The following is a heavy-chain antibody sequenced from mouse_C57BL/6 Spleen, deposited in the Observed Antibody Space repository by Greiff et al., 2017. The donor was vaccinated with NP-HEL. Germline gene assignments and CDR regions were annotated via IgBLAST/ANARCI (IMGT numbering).Heavy chain of an antibody. V-gene: IGHV1-82*01. D-gene: IGHD1-1*01. CDR1: GYAFSSSW. CDR2: IYPGDGDT. J-gene: IGHJ2*01. CDR3: AQNPNYSVLDY. Sequence: QVQLQQSGPELVKPGASVKISCKASGYAFSSSWMNWVKQRPGKGLEWIGRIYPGDGDTNYNGKFKGKATLTADKSSSTAYMQLSSLTSEYSAVYFCAQNPNYSVLDYWGQGTTLTVSS.